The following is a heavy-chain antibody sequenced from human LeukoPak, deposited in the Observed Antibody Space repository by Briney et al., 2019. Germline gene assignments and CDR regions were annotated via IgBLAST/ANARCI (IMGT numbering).Heavy chain of an antibody. CDR2: INSNSGGS. CDR1: GYTFTGYY. Sequence: ASVKVSCKASGYTFTGYYMHWVRQAPGRGLEWMGWINSNSGGSNYAQKFQGRVTMTRDTSISTAYMELSRLRSDDTAVYYCAGAVDTAMVSDYYYYMDVWGKGTTVTVFS. J-gene: IGHJ6*03. D-gene: IGHD5-18*01. V-gene: IGHV1-2*02. CDR3: AGAVDTAMVSDYYYYMDV.